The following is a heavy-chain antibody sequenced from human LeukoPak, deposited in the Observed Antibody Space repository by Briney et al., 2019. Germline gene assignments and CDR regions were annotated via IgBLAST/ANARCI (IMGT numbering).Heavy chain of an antibody. Sequence: GGSLRLPCAASGFTLRDYAMSWVRQAPGKGLEWVGFIRSKPYGGTTEYAASVKGRFSISRDDSNSIAYLQVNSLKTEDTAVYYCTRCFYGSGSSFDYWGQGTLVTVSS. CDR3: TRCFYGSGSSFDY. CDR2: IRSKPYGGTT. CDR1: GFTLRDYA. D-gene: IGHD3-10*01. J-gene: IGHJ4*02. V-gene: IGHV3-49*04.